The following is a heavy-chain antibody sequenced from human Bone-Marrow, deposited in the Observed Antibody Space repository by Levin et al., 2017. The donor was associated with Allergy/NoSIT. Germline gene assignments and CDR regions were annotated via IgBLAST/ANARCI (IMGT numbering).Heavy chain of an antibody. J-gene: IGHJ6*02. V-gene: IGHV3-7*01. CDR2: IKQDGSEK. D-gene: IGHD3-10*01. CDR3: ARVELWFGDARVYYYYYGMDV. Sequence: GGSLRLSCAASGFTFSSYWMSWVRQAPGKGLEWVANIKQDGSEKYYVDSVKGRFTISRDNAKNSLYLQMNSLRAEDTAVYYCARVELWFGDARVYYYYYGMDVWGQGTTVTVSS. CDR1: GFTFSSYW.